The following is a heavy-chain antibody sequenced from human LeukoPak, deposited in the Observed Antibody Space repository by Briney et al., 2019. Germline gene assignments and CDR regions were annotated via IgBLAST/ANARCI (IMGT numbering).Heavy chain of an antibody. CDR2: ISYDGSNK. J-gene: IGHJ4*02. CDR1: GFTFSSYA. Sequence: PGGSPRLSCAASGFTFSSYAMHWVRQAPGKGLEWVAVISYDGSNKYYADSVKGRFTISRDNSKNTLYLQMNSLRAEDTAVYYCARVASGHVVDTLDYWGQGTLVTVSS. V-gene: IGHV3-30-3*01. CDR3: ARVASGHVVDTLDY. D-gene: IGHD5-18*01.